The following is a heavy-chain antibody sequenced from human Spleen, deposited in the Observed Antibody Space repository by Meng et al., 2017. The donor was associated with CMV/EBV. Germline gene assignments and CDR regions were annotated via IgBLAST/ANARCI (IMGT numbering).Heavy chain of an antibody. CDR2: IYHSGST. CDR1: GGSISSSDL. V-gene: IGHV4-4*02. J-gene: IGHJ4*02. Sequence: LSLTCADTGGSISSSDLWTWVRQVPGKGLEWIGEIYHSGSTNYNPSLKSRVTISVDKSKNQFSLKLSSVTAADTAVYYCAVGHYFDYWGQGTLVTVSS. CDR3: AVGHYFDY.